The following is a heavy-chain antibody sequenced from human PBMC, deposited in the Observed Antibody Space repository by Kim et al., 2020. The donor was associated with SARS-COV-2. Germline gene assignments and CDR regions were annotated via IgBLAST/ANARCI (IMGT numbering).Heavy chain of an antibody. Sequence: YVDSVKGRFTISRDDGKKSLYLQMNSLRIEDTAVYYCARDPGNSGWGAFDSWGQGSLVIVSS. V-gene: IGHV3-7*01. CDR3: ARDPGNSGWGAFDS. J-gene: IGHJ4*02. D-gene: IGHD3-16*01.